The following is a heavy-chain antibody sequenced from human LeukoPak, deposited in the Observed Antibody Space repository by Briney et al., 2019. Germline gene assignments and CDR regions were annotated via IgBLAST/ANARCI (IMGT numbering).Heavy chain of an antibody. CDR2: ISYDGSNK. J-gene: IGHJ4*02. CDR3: ARPIAVAGTGVFDY. CDR1: GFTFSSYG. V-gene: IGHV3-30*19. Sequence: PGGSLRLSCAASGFTFSSYGMHWVRQAPGKGLEWVAVISYDGSNKYYADSVKGRFTISRDNSKNTLYLQMNSLRAEDTAVYYCARPIAVAGTGVFDYWGQGTLVTVSS. D-gene: IGHD6-19*01.